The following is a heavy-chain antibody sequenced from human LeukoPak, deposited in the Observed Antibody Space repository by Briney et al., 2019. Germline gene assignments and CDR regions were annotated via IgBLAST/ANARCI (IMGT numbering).Heavy chain of an antibody. J-gene: IGHJ4*02. Sequence: SSETLSLTCAVSGGSISSSNWWSWVRQPPGKGLEWIGEIYHSGSTNYNPSLKSRVTISVDTSRNQFSLKLSSVTAADTAVYYCAREGDYYDSSGFNYWGQGTLVTVSS. CDR2: IYHSGST. D-gene: IGHD3-22*01. V-gene: IGHV4-4*02. CDR3: AREGDYYDSSGFNY. CDR1: GGSISSSNW.